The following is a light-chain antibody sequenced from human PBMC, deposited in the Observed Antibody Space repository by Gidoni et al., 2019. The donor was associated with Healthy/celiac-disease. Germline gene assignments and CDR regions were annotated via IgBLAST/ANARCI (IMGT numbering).Light chain of an antibody. Sequence: DIQMTQSPSSLSASVGDRVTITCRASQSINSYLNWYYQKPGKAPKLLIYAASSLQIGVPSRFSGSGSGTDFTLTISSLQPEDFATYYCQQSYSTPRTTFGQXTKLEIK. CDR3: QQSYSTPRTT. J-gene: IGKJ2*01. V-gene: IGKV1-39*01. CDR2: AAS. CDR1: QSINSY.